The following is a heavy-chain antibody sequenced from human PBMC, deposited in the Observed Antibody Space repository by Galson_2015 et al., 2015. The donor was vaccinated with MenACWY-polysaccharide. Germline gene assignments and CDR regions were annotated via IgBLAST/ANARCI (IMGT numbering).Heavy chain of an antibody. Sequence: SLRLSCAASGSRFSNSGMHWVRQAPGKGLEWVAVIQNDGSNKVYADSVKGRFTISRDNSKNTVFLEMNTLGVEDTAVYYCAREGSRIVFHAFDIWGQWTMVAVAS. D-gene: IGHD2-2*01. V-gene: IGHV3-33*01. CDR1: GSRFSNSG. J-gene: IGHJ3*02. CDR2: IQNDGSNK. CDR3: AREGSRIVFHAFDI.